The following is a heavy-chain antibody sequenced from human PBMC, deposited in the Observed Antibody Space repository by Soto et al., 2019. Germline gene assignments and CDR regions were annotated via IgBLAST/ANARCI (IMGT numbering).Heavy chain of an antibody. Sequence: GGSLRLSCVASGFTFSSYGMHWVRQAPGKGLEWVAFIWYDGRNENYTDSVKGRFSISRDNSKNTLFLQMNSLRVDDTAVYYCARGTATDGLDSWGQGTLVTVSS. CDR3: ARGTATDGLDS. J-gene: IGHJ5*01. V-gene: IGHV3-33*01. CDR2: IWYDGRNE. CDR1: GFTFSSYG. D-gene: IGHD2-21*02.